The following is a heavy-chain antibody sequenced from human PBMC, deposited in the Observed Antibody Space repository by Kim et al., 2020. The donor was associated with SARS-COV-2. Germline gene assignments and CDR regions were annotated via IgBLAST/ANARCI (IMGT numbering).Heavy chain of an antibody. J-gene: IGHJ4*02. CDR2: IYYSGST. CDR3: ARQYVDWYYFDY. D-gene: IGHD3-9*01. CDR1: FFSLLLLLSS. Sequence: FSLPFPFSFFSLLLLLSSFFFLRHPPWKWLDWIGIIYYSGSTYSNPSLNIRFTISLYTSKHQFSLKLSSVTAADTAVYYCARQYVDWYYFDYWGQG. V-gene: IGHV4-39*01.